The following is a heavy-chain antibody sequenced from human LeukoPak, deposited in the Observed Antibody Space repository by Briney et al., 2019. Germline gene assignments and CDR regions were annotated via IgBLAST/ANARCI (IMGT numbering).Heavy chain of an antibody. Sequence: SETLSLTCTVSGGSISSGDYYWSWIRQPPGKGLEWIGYIYYSGSTYYNPSLKSRVTISVDTSKNQFSLKLSSVTAADTAVYYCARWGIAAAGTGYYYGMDVWGQGTTVTVSS. CDR1: GGSISSGDYY. J-gene: IGHJ6*02. D-gene: IGHD6-13*01. V-gene: IGHV4-30-4*08. CDR2: IYYSGST. CDR3: ARWGIAAAGTGYYYGMDV.